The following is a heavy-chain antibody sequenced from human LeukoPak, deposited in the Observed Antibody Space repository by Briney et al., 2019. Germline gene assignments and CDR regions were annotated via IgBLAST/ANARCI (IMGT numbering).Heavy chain of an antibody. V-gene: IGHV4-34*01. D-gene: IGHD1-26*01. Sequence: NPSETLSLTCAVYGGSFSGYYWSWIRQPPGKGLEWIGEINHSGSTNYNPSLKSRVTISVDTSKNQFSLKLSSVTAADTAVYYCAREGSGVGATSSYYMDVWGKGTTVTVSS. CDR2: INHSGST. CDR3: AREGSGVGATSSYYMDV. CDR1: GGSFSGYY. J-gene: IGHJ6*03.